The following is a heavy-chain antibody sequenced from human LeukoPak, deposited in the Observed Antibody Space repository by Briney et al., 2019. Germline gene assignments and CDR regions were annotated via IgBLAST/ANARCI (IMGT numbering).Heavy chain of an antibody. V-gene: IGHV3-23*01. D-gene: IGHD3-10*01. J-gene: IGHJ4*02. Sequence: ETLSLTCTVSGGSIRSYYWSWIRQPPGKGLEWVSAISGSGGSTYYAGSVKGRFTISRDNSKNTLYLQMNSLRAEDTAVYYCAKVGGSGSYYLDYWGQGALVTVSS. CDR2: ISGSGGST. CDR1: GGSIRSYY. CDR3: AKVGGSGSYYLDY.